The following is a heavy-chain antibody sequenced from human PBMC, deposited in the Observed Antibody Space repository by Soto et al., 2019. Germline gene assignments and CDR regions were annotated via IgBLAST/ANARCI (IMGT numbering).Heavy chain of an antibody. CDR3: ARVRNHGGDGFFDL. CDR1: GYSFKTFW. Sequence: GESLKISCRASGYSFKTFWLGWVRQMPGKGLEWMAMIYPDDSDIKYSPSFEGQVTISVDRSITTAYLQWSSLRASDSGMFYCARVRNHGGDGFFDLWGQGTLATVSS. D-gene: IGHD2-21*02. V-gene: IGHV5-51*01. J-gene: IGHJ4*02. CDR2: IYPDDSDI.